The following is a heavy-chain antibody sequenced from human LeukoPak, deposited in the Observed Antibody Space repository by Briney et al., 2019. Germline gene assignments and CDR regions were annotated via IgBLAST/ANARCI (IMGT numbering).Heavy chain of an antibody. CDR1: GGSISSGSYY. CDR2: IYTSGST. V-gene: IGHV4-61*02. J-gene: IGHJ4*02. CDR3: AGRHFYCGGDCYFDY. D-gene: IGHD2-21*01. Sequence: SETLSLTCTVSGGSISSGSYYWSWIRQPAGKGLEWIGRIYTSGSTNYNPSLKSRVTISVDTSKNQFSLKLTSVTAADTAVYYCAGRHFYCGGDCYFDYWGQGTLVTVSS.